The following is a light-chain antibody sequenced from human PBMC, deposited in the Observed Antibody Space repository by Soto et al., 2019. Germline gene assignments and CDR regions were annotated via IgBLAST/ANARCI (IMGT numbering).Light chain of an antibody. CDR1: QSVGSTY. CDR2: GAF. V-gene: IGKV3-20*01. CDR3: HQYGTSPST. Sequence: EVVLTQSPDTLSLSPGERATISCRASQSVGSTYLAWYQHRNGQPPRLLIHGAFSRATGISHRFSGSGSETDFTLTINGLEPEDFAVYFCHQYGTSPSTFGQGTKLEI. J-gene: IGKJ2*01.